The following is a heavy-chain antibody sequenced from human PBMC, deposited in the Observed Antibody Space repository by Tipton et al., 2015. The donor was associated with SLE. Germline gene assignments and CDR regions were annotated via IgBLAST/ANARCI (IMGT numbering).Heavy chain of an antibody. Sequence: LRLSCAVSGGSISSGGYSWSWIRQPPGKGLEWIGEINHSGSTNYNPSLKSRVTISLDTSKNQFSLKLSSVTAADTAVYYCARALGYCSSTSCYYYYGMDVWGQGTTVTVSS. J-gene: IGHJ6*02. CDR2: INHSGST. CDR1: GGSISSGGYS. V-gene: IGHV4-30-2*02. D-gene: IGHD2-2*01. CDR3: ARALGYCSSTSCYYYYGMDV.